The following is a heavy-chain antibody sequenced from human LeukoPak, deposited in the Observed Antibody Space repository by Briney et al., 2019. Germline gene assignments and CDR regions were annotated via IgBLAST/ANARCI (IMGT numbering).Heavy chain of an antibody. CDR1: GFTFSSYS. Sequence: GGSLRLSCAASGFTFSSYSMNWVRQAPGKGLEWVSSISSSSSYIYYADSVKGRFTISRDNVKNSLYLQMNSLRAEDTAVYYCARGNDYGDYVSLDWGQGTLVTVSS. J-gene: IGHJ4*02. D-gene: IGHD4-17*01. CDR3: ARGNDYGDYVSLD. CDR2: ISSSSSYI. V-gene: IGHV3-21*01.